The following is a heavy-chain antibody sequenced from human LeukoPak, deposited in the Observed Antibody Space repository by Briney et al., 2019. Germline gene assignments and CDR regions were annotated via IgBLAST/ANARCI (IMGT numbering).Heavy chain of an antibody. CDR1: GVSFSGSY. Sequence: SETLSLTCAVSGVSFSGSYWSWIRQPPGKGPEWVWEISHTGRTSYNPSLKSRVTISLDTSKNQFSLRLSFVTAADTAVYYCTKTSPGVPLDFWGQGTLVTVSS. V-gene: IGHV4-34*01. D-gene: IGHD7-27*01. CDR2: ISHTGRT. J-gene: IGHJ4*02. CDR3: TKTSPGVPLDF.